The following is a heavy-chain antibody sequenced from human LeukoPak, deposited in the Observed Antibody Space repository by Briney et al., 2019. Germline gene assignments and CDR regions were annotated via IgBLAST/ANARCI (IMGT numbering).Heavy chain of an antibody. Sequence: PRGSLRLSCAASGFSVSLNYMNWVRQSPGKGLEWVSILYSGSDTYYADSVKGRFTISRDSSKNMLFLHMNSLRAEDTAVYYCARVGDHFHWYLDLWGRGTLVTVSS. CDR2: LYSGSDT. J-gene: IGHJ2*01. D-gene: IGHD3-3*02. V-gene: IGHV3-53*01. CDR3: ARVGDHFHWYLDL. CDR1: GFSVSLNY.